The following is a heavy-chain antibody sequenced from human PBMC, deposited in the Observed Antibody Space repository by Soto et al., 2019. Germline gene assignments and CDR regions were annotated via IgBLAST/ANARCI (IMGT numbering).Heavy chain of an antibody. CDR1: GFSFTTYG. V-gene: IGHV3-33*06. CDR3: VKDHCGGDCYSNPHFDY. Sequence: QVQLVESGGGVVQPGGSLRLSCAASGFSFTTYGLHWVRQAPGKGLEWVAVIWYDGSKTYYADSVKGRFTISRDNSKNTLYLQMNSVRVEDTAMYYCVKDHCGGDCYSNPHFDYWGQGTLVTVSS. D-gene: IGHD2-21*02. J-gene: IGHJ4*02. CDR2: IWYDGSKT.